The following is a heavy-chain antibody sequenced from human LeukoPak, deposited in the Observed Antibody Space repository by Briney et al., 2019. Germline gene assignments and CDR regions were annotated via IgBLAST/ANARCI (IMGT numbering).Heavy chain of an antibody. J-gene: IGHJ4*02. Sequence: SETLSLTCAVYGGSFSGYYWRWIRQPPGKGLEWIGEINHSGSTNDNPSLKSRVTISVDTSKNQFSRKLSSVTAADTAVYYCARESLGYCSSTSCYYFDYWGQGTLVTVSS. V-gene: IGHV4-34*01. CDR3: ARESLGYCSSTSCYYFDY. CDR2: INHSGST. D-gene: IGHD2-2*01. CDR1: GGSFSGYY.